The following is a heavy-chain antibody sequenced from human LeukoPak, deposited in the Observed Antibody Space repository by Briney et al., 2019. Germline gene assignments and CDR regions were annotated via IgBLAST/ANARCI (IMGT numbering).Heavy chain of an antibody. CDR2: IYYSGST. CDR3: ARGVSLYSSGWYTKFDP. J-gene: IGHJ5*02. CDR1: GGSISSYY. Sequence: SETLSLTCTVSGGSISSYYWSWIRQPPGKGLEWIGYIYYSGSTYYNPSLKSRVTISLDTSKNQFSLKLSSVTAADTAVYYCARGVSLYSSGWYTKFDPWGQGTLVTVSS. V-gene: IGHV4-59*12. D-gene: IGHD6-19*01.